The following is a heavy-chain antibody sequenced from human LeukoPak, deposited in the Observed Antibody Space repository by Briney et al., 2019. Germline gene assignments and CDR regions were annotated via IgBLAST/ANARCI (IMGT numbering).Heavy chain of an antibody. CDR2: ISAYNGNT. CDR1: GYTFTSYG. CDR3: ARDNRYYDYVWGSYLYFDY. V-gene: IGHV1-18*01. Sequence: ASVKVSCKASGYTFTSYGISWVRHAPGQGLEWMGWISAYNGNTNYAQKLQGRVTMTTDTSTSTAYMELRSLRSDDTAVYYCARDNRYYDYVWGSYLYFDYWGQGTLVTVSS. D-gene: IGHD3-16*02. J-gene: IGHJ4*02.